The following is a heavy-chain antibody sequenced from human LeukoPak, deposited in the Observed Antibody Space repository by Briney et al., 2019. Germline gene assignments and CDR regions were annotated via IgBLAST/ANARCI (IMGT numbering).Heavy chain of an antibody. Sequence: GGSLRLSCAASGFTVSSNYMSWVRQAPGKGLEWVSVIYSGGSTYYADPVKGRFTISRDNSKNTLYLQMNSLRAEDTAVYYCAKDPNGDYIGAFDIWGQGTMVTVSS. V-gene: IGHV3-53*01. CDR3: AKDPNGDYIGAFDI. D-gene: IGHD4-17*01. CDR1: GFTVSSNY. CDR2: IYSGGST. J-gene: IGHJ3*02.